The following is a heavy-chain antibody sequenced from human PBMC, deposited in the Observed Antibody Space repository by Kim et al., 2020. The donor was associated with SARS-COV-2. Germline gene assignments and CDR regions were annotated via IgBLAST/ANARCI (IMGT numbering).Heavy chain of an antibody. Sequence: GGSLRLSCAASGFTFSTFSMNWVRQAPGKGLEWVAYLSSTFTTIYYADYVKGRFTISRDNAKNSLYLQMSSLKAEDTALYYCARDKRGYGMDIWGQGTTVTVSS. D-gene: IGHD6-13*01. CDR1: GFTFSTFS. CDR2: LSSTFTTI. V-gene: IGHV3-48*04. CDR3: ARDKRGYGMDI. J-gene: IGHJ6*02.